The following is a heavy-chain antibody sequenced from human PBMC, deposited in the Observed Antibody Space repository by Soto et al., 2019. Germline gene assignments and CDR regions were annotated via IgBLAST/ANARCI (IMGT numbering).Heavy chain of an antibody. J-gene: IGHJ4*02. Sequence: PSETLSLTCTVSGVSISGYYWTWIRKPPEKGLEWIGYVYYSGDTNYNPSLNSRATISVDTSKNQFSLKLSSVTAADTAVYYCARVNGGYSYGLDYWGQGTLVTVSS. CDR2: VYYSGDT. CDR1: GVSISGYY. V-gene: IGHV4-59*01. CDR3: ARVNGGYSYGLDY. D-gene: IGHD5-18*01.